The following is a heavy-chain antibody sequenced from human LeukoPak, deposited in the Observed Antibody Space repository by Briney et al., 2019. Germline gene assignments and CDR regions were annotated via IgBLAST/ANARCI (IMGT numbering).Heavy chain of an antibody. Sequence: HPSETLSLTCAVYGGSFSGYYWSWIRQPPGKGLEWIGEINHSGSTNYNPSLKSRVTISVDTSKNQFSLKLSSVTAADTAVYYCAKDAEHLRKNRFDPWGQGTLVTVSS. V-gene: IGHV4-34*01. CDR2: INHSGST. J-gene: IGHJ5*02. D-gene: IGHD1-14*01. CDR3: AKDAEHLRKNRFDP. CDR1: GGSFSGYY.